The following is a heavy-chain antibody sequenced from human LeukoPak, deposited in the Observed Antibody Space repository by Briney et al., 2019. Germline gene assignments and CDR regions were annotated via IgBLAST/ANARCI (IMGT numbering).Heavy chain of an antibody. D-gene: IGHD3-3*01. CDR2: INHSGST. Sequence: SETLSLTCTVSGGSISSYYWSWIRQPPGKGLEWIGEINHSGSTNYNPSLKSRVTISVDTSKNQFSLKLSSVTAADTAVYYCARGSLWSSQPNAFDIWGQGTMVTVSS. CDR3: ARGSLWSSQPNAFDI. J-gene: IGHJ3*02. V-gene: IGHV4-34*01. CDR1: GGSISSYY.